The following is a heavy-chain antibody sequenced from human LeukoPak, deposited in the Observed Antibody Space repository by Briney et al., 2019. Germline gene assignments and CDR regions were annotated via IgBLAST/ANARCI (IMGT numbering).Heavy chain of an antibody. CDR3: AAEMRTAYSSGWEPFDP. J-gene: IGHJ5*02. Sequence: SETLSLTCTVSGGSISSYYWSWLRQPAGKGLEWIGRIYTSGSTNYNPSLKSRVTMSVDTSKNQFSLKLSSVTAADTAVYYCAAEMRTAYSSGWEPFDPWGQGTLVTVSS. V-gene: IGHV4-4*07. D-gene: IGHD6-19*01. CDR2: IYTSGST. CDR1: GGSISSYY.